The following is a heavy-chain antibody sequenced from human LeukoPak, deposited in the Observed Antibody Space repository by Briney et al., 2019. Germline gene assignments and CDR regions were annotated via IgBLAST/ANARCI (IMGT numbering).Heavy chain of an antibody. D-gene: IGHD1-14*01. Sequence: ASVKVSCKASGYTSTRNALNWVRQAPGQGLDWMGWINPNTGNPTYAQDFTGRFVFSLDTSVSTAYLQISSLKAEDTAVYYCARLGPVPLDDAFDIWGQGTMVTVSS. V-gene: IGHV7-4-1*02. J-gene: IGHJ3*02. CDR2: INPNTGNP. CDR1: GYTSTRNA. CDR3: ARLGPVPLDDAFDI.